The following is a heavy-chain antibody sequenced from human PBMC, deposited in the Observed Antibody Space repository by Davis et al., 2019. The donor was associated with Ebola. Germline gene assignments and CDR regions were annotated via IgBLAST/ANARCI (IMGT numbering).Heavy chain of an antibody. D-gene: IGHD3-3*01. CDR1: GFTFSSYG. Sequence: GGSLRLSCAASGFTFSSYGMHWVRQAPGKGLEWVSIISSDGSNRFYADSVKGRFTVSRDNSKNTLYLQMNSLRAEDTAVYYCAKSGLSFGVVKYHYGMDAWGKGTTVTVSS. V-gene: IGHV3-30*12. CDR2: ISSDGSNR. CDR3: AKSGLSFGVVKYHYGMDA. J-gene: IGHJ6*04.